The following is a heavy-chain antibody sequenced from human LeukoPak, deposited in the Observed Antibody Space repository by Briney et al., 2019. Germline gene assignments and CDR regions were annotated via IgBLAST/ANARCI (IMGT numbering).Heavy chain of an antibody. CDR1: GFTFSTYT. J-gene: IGHJ4*02. Sequence: GGSLRLSCAASGFTFSTYTMYWVRHPPGKRLEWVSIIGSSGGGIHYADSVKGRFTISRDNSKNALYLQMNSLRVEDTAVYYCAIDPNWGTHSWGQGVLVTVST. CDR2: IGSSGGGI. V-gene: IGHV3-23*01. D-gene: IGHD7-27*01. CDR3: AIDPNWGTHS.